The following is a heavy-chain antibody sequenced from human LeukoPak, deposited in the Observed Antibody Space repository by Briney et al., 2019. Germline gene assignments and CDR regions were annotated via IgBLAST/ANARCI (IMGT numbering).Heavy chain of an antibody. Sequence: ASVNVSCKASGGTFSSYAISWVRQAPGQGLEWMGGIIPIFGTANYAQKFQGRVTITADESTSTAYMELSSLRSEDTAVYYCAIRYCSGGGCYGLDYWGQGTLVTVSS. CDR3: AIRYCSGGGCYGLDY. D-gene: IGHD2-15*01. CDR2: IIPIFGTA. CDR1: GGTFSSYA. V-gene: IGHV1-69*13. J-gene: IGHJ4*02.